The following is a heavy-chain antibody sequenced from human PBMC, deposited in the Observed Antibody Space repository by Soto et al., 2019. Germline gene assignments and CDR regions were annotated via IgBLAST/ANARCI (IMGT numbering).Heavy chain of an antibody. CDR1: GGSFSGYY. Sequence: PSETLSLTCAVYGGSFSGYYWSWIRQPPGKGLEWIGEINHSGSTNYNPSLKSRVTISVDTSKNQFSLKLSSVTAADTAVYYCARQVAPYYGSGRIENDYWGQGTLVTVSS. J-gene: IGHJ4*02. CDR3: ARQVAPYYGSGRIENDY. D-gene: IGHD3-10*01. V-gene: IGHV4-34*01. CDR2: INHSGST.